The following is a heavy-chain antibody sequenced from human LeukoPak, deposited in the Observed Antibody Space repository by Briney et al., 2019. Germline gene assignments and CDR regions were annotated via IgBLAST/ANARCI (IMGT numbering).Heavy chain of an antibody. CDR1: GFTFSTYA. J-gene: IGHJ6*03. CDR3: ARDPTTMVRGYMDV. Sequence: PGGSLRLSCAASGFTFSTYAMLWVRQAPGRGLEYVSAISSNGGSTYYANPVKGRFTISRDNSKNTLYLQMGSLTAEDMAVYYCARDPTTMVRGYMDVWGKGTTVTVSS. CDR2: ISSNGGST. D-gene: IGHD3-10*01. V-gene: IGHV3-64*01.